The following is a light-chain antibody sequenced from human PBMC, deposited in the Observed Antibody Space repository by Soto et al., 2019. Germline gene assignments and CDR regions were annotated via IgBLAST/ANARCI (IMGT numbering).Light chain of an antibody. Sequence: EIVLTQSPATLSLSPGERATLSCRASQSVGTFLAWYQHKPGQAPRVLIYDASNRATGVPARFSGSGSGTDFTLTISSLEPEDFAVYSCGQRSNWPPALISGGGTRV. J-gene: IGKJ4*01. CDR2: DAS. CDR1: QSVGTF. CDR3: GQRSNWPPALI. V-gene: IGKV3-11*01.